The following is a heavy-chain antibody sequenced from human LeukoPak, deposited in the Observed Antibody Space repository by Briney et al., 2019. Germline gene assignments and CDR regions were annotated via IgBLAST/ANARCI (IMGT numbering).Heavy chain of an antibody. CDR2: INHSGST. Sequence: SETLSLTCAVYGGSFSGYYWSWIRQPSGKGLEWIGEINHSGSTNYNPSLKSRVTISVDTSKNQFSLKLSSVTAADTAVYYCARSLAKYYYDSSGSSHFDYWGQGTLVTVSS. V-gene: IGHV4-34*01. CDR1: GGSFSGYY. D-gene: IGHD3-22*01. J-gene: IGHJ4*02. CDR3: ARSLAKYYYDSSGSSHFDY.